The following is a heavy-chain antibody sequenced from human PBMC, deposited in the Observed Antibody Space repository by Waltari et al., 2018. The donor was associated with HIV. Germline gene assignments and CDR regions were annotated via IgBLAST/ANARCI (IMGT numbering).Heavy chain of an antibody. CDR1: GLPFRSFG. CDR2: ISNDGSSK. D-gene: IGHD3-22*01. V-gene: IGHV3-30-3*01. J-gene: IGHJ4*02. Sequence: QVQLVESGGGVVQPGRSRRLSCAASGLPFRSFGMHGCRQAPGKGLEWVAVISNDGSSKYYADSVKGRFTIPRDNSKNTLYLHMNSLRAEDTAVYYCASPFYSDSTTYYYGLDYWGQGTLVTVSS. CDR3: ASPFYSDSTTYYYGLDY.